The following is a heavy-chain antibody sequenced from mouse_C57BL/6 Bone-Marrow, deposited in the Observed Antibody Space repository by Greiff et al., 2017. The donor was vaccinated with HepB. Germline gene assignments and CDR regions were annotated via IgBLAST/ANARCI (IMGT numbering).Heavy chain of an antibody. CDR1: GYTFTDYY. Sequence: VQLKQSGPVLVKPGASVKMSCKASGYTFTDYYMNWVKQSHGKSLEWIGVINPYNGGTSYNQKFKGKATLTVDKSSSTAYMELNSLTSEDSAVYYCARGGGSRGDYAMDYWGQGTSVTVSS. CDR3: ARGGGSRGDYAMDY. V-gene: IGHV1-19*01. CDR2: INPYNGGT. D-gene: IGHD1-1*01. J-gene: IGHJ4*01.